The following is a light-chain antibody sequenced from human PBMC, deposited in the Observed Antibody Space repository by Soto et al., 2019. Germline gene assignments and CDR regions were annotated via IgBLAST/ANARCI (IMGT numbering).Light chain of an antibody. V-gene: IGLV4-69*01. CDR2: LNSDGSH. J-gene: IGLJ2*01. CDR3: QTWDTGIVV. CDR1: SGHSSYA. Sequence: QLVLTQSPSASASLGASVKLTCTLSSGHSSYAIAWHQQQPEKGPRYLMKLNSDGSHSKGDGIPDRFSGSTSGAERFLTISSLQSADEADYYCQTWDTGIVVFGGGTKLTVL.